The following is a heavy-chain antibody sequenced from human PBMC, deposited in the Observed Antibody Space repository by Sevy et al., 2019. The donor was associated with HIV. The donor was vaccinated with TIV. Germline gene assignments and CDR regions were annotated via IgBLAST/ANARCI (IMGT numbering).Heavy chain of an antibody. CDR1: GGTISSSSYR. CDR2: IYHTGAA. V-gene: IGHV4-39*01. D-gene: IGHD3-10*01. CDR3: ARWYGNNFDY. J-gene: IGHJ4*02. Sequence: SETLSLTCTVSGGTISSSSYRWGWIRQPPGKGLEWVGSIYHTGAADDNPSLKRRVTMSVDTSMNQFSLQVGSVTAADTAVYYCARWYGNNFDYWGQGALVTVSS.